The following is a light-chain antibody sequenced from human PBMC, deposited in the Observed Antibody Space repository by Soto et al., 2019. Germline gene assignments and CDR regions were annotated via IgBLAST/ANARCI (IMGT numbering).Light chain of an antibody. Sequence: DIQLTQSPSTLSASVGDRFTITCLAIQSISRWLAWYEQKPGKAPKLLIYKASSLESGVPSRFSGSGSGTEFTLTISSLQPDDFETYYCQHYNSYSEAFGQGTKVDIK. J-gene: IGKJ1*01. CDR2: KAS. CDR3: QHYNSYSEA. V-gene: IGKV1-5*03. CDR1: QSISRW.